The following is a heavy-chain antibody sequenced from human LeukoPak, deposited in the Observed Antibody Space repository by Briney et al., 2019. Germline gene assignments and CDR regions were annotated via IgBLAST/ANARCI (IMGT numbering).Heavy chain of an antibody. CDR2: IRYDGSNK. J-gene: IGHJ4*02. D-gene: IGHD3-22*01. Sequence: GGSLRLSCAASGFTFSSYGMHWVRQAPGKGLEWVAFIRYDGSNKYYADSVKGRFTISRDNSKNTLYLQMNSLRAEDTAVYYCARGYYDSSGYYCFDYWGQGTLVTVSS. CDR3: ARGYYDSSGYYCFDY. V-gene: IGHV3-30*02. CDR1: GFTFSSYG.